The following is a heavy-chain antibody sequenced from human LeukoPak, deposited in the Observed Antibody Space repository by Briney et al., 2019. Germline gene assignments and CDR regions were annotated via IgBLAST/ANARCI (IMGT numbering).Heavy chain of an antibody. V-gene: IGHV3-23*01. CDR1: GFTFSSYA. CDR3: ADESAAGFDH. CDR2: ISGSGGNT. Sequence: GGSLRLSCAASGFTFSSYAMSWVRQAPGKGLEWVSVISGSGGNTYYADSVKGRFTISRDNSKNTLYLQIYSLRVEDKAVYYCADESAAGFDHWGQGTLVSVSS. D-gene: IGHD1-14*01. J-gene: IGHJ4*02.